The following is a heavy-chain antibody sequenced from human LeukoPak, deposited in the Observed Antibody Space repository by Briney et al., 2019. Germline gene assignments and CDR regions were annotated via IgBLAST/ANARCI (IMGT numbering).Heavy chain of an antibody. CDR2: IKHDGSEK. D-gene: IGHD3-9*01. Sequence: PGGSLRLSCAASGFTFSSYWMTWVRQAPGKGLEWVANIKHDGSEKYYVDSVKGRFTISRDNAKNSLYLQMNSLRAEDTAVYYCASGKDILTGYYRKNDAFDTWGQGTMVTVSS. CDR3: ASGKDILTGYYRKNDAFDT. V-gene: IGHV3-7*01. J-gene: IGHJ3*02. CDR1: GFTFSSYW.